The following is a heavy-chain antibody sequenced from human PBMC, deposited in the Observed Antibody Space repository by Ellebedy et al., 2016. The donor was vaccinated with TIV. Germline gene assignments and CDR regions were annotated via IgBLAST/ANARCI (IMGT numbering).Heavy chain of an antibody. J-gene: IGHJ4*02. Sequence: SVKVSCXASGGTFSSYAISWVRQATGQGLEWMGGIIPIFGTANYAQKFQGRVTITADESTSTAYMELSSLRSEDTAVYYCARAAGPYDSSGYLAYWGQGTLVTVSS. V-gene: IGHV1-69*13. CDR3: ARAAGPYDSSGYLAY. CDR2: IIPIFGTA. CDR1: GGTFSSYA. D-gene: IGHD3-22*01.